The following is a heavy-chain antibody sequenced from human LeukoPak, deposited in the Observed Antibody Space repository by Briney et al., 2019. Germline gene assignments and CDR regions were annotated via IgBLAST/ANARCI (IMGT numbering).Heavy chain of an antibody. CDR1: GGSISSYY. CDR3: ARRVPFSGGSGSYYRYYYYGMDV. V-gene: IGHV4-59*08. J-gene: IGHJ6*02. CDR2: IYYSGST. D-gene: IGHD3-10*01. Sequence: SETLPLTCTVSGGSISSYYWSWIRQPPGKGLEWIGYIYYSGSTNYNPSLKSRVTISVDTSKNQFSLKLSSVTAADTAVYYCARRVPFSGGSGSYYRYYYYGMDVWGQGTTVTVSS.